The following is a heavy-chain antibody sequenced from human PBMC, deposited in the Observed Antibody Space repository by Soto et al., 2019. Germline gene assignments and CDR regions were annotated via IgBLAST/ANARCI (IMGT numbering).Heavy chain of an antibody. CDR1: GFTFSSYW. Sequence: PGGSLRLSCAASGFTFSSYWMSWVRQAPGKGLEWVANIKQDGSEKYYVDSVKGRFTISRDNAKNSLYLQMNSLRAEDTAVYYCARSNQPAGYCSGGSCYPPEDYWGQGTLVTVSS. D-gene: IGHD2-15*01. CDR2: IKQDGSEK. CDR3: ARSNQPAGYCSGGSCYPPEDY. J-gene: IGHJ4*02. V-gene: IGHV3-7*01.